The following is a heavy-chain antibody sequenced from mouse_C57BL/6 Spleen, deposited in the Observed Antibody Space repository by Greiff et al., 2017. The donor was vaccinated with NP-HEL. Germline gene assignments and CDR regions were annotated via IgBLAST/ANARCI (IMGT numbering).Heavy chain of an antibody. J-gene: IGHJ2*01. V-gene: IGHV5-9*01. CDR3: ARQDYGSSYYFDY. CDR2: ISGGGGNT. CDR1: GFTFSSYT. Sequence: EVKLVESGGGLVKPGGSLKLSCAASGFTFSSYTMSWVRQTPEKRLEWVATISGGGGNTYYPDSVKGRFTISRDNAKNTRYLQMSCLRYEDTALYYCARQDYGSSYYFDYGGQGTTLTVSS. D-gene: IGHD1-1*01.